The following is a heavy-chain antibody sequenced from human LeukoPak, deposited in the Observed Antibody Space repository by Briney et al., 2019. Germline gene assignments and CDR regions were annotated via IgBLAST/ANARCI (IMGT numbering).Heavy chain of an antibody. CDR3: ARVRDYDYVWGSYRSKRPFDY. D-gene: IGHD3-16*02. CDR1: GGSFSGYY. J-gene: IGHJ4*02. Sequence: SETLSLTCAVYGGSFSGYYWSWIRQPPGKGLEWIGEINHSGSTNYNPSLKSRVTISVDTSKNQFSLKLSSVTAADTAVYYCARVRDYDYVWGSYRSKRPFDYWGQGTLVTVSS. V-gene: IGHV4-34*01. CDR2: INHSGST.